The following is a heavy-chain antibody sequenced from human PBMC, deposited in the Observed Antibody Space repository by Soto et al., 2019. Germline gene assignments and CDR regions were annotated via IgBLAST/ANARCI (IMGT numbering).Heavy chain of an antibody. Sequence: SETLSLTCSVSGVSISSYFWSWIRQAPGRGLEWIGYTYHRGSTNYSPSLKSRVAISLDTSENQFSLKVNSVTAADTAVYYCARIGGYHGPLDSWGQGTQVPVSS. CDR1: GVSISSYF. CDR2: TYHRGST. V-gene: IGHV4-59*01. D-gene: IGHD6-25*01. J-gene: IGHJ5*01. CDR3: ARIGGYHGPLDS.